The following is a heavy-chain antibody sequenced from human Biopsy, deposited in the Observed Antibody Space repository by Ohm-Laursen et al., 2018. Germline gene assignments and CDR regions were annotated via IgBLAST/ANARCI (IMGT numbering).Heavy chain of an antibody. D-gene: IGHD3-22*01. Sequence: SVKVSCKASGGTFTTHAVGWVRQAPGHELEWVGSSIPLFNTAKYAEKFQGRVTLTAEKSTTTAYMELSSLRSEDTAIYYCARFPLGAYDDSGSYRAVEHWYFDLWGRGTLVTVSS. V-gene: IGHV1-69*06. CDR2: SIPLFNTA. CDR3: ARFPLGAYDDSGSYRAVEHWYFDL. J-gene: IGHJ2*01. CDR1: GGTFTTHA.